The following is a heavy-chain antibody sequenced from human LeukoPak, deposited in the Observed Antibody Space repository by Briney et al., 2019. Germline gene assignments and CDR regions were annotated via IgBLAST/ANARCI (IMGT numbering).Heavy chain of an antibody. CDR2: INHSGST. Sequence: SETLSLTCAVYGGSFSGYYWSWIRQPPGKRLEWIGEINHSGSTNYNPSLKSRVTISVDTSKNQFSLKLSSVTAADTAVYYCARVLRYCSSTSCYSKTHHYWYFDLWGRGTLVTVSS. CDR1: GGSFSGYY. D-gene: IGHD2-2*01. J-gene: IGHJ2*01. CDR3: ARVLRYCSSTSCYSKTHHYWYFDL. V-gene: IGHV4-34*01.